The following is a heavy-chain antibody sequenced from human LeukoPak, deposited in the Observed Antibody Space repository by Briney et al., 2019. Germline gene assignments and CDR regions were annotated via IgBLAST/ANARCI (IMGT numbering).Heavy chain of an antibody. V-gene: IGHV4-34*01. D-gene: IGHD3-3*01. CDR2: INHSGST. CDR1: GGSFSGYY. CDR3: ERGLYDFWSGYSMYYFDY. J-gene: IGHJ4*02. Sequence: PSETLSLTCAVYGGSFSGYYWSWIRQPPGKGLEWIGEINHSGSTNYNPSLKSRVTISVDTSKNQFSLKLSSVTAADTAVYYCERGLYDFWSGYSMYYFDYWGQGTLVTVSS.